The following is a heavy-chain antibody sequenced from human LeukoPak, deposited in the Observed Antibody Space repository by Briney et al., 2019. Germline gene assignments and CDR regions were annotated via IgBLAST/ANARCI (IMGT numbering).Heavy chain of an antibody. J-gene: IGHJ4*02. Sequence: PGGSLRLSCAASGFTFSTYWMSWVRQAPGKGPEWVANIKQDGSDKYYVDSVKGRFTISKDNGMNSPYVQMNSLRAEDTAVYYCARDGRGGYLDYWGRGTLVTVSS. D-gene: IGHD3-22*01. V-gene: IGHV3-7*01. CDR1: GFTFSTYW. CDR2: IKQDGSDK. CDR3: ARDGRGGYLDY.